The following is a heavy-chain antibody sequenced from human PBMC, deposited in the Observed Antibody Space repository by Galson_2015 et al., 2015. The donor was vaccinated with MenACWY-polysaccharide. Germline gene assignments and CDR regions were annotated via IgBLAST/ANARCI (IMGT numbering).Heavy chain of an antibody. V-gene: IGHV3-33*01. CDR1: GSKFRGSG. CDR2: MQYDGSQK. Sequence: SLRLSCAASGSKFRGSGMHWVRQAPGKGLEWVAVMQYDGSQKQYTDSVRGRFSISRDNSKNTLYLEMNSLRAEDTALYYCAREGSRIVFHAFDIWGQGTMVIVSS. J-gene: IGHJ3*02. CDR3: AREGSRIVFHAFDI. D-gene: IGHD3-10*02.